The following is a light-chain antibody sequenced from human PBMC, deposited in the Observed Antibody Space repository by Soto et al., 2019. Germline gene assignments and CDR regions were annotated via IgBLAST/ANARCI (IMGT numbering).Light chain of an antibody. V-gene: IGLV1-51*01. CDR2: DNN. J-gene: IGLJ2*01. Sequence: QSVLTQPPSVSAAPGQKVTISCSGSSSNIGNNYVSWYQHFPGTAPKLLIYDNNKRPSGIPDRFSGSKSGTSATLGITGLQTGDEADYYCRTWDSLLSAVVFGGGTKVTVL. CDR3: RTWDSLLSAVV. CDR1: SSNIGNNY.